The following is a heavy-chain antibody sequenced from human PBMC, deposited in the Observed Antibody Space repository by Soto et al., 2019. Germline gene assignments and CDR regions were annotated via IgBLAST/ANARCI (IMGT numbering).Heavy chain of an antibody. CDR3: ARGRLGEWYYFDY. J-gene: IGHJ4*02. V-gene: IGHV3-33*01. D-gene: IGHD3-16*01. Sequence: QVQLVESGGGVVQPGRSLRLSCAASGFTFSSYGMHWVRQAPGKGLEWVAVIWYDGSNEYYADSVKGRFTISRDNSKNTLYLQMNSLRAEDTAVYYCARGRLGEWYYFDYWGQGTLVTVSS. CDR1: GFTFSSYG. CDR2: IWYDGSNE.